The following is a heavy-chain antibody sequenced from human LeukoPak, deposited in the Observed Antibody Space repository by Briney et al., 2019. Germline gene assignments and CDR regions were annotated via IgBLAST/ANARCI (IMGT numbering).Heavy chain of an antibody. J-gene: IGHJ4*02. CDR2: IYYSGST. CDR1: GGSISSGDYY. CDR3: ARTEVMDSSGYYYGSFDY. D-gene: IGHD3-22*01. Sequence: SQTLSLTCTVSGGSISSGDYYWSWIRQPPGKGLEWIGYIYYSGSTYYNPSLNSRVTISVDTSKNQFSLKLSSVTAADTAVYYCARTEVMDSSGYYYGSFDYWGQGTLVTVSS. V-gene: IGHV4-30-4*08.